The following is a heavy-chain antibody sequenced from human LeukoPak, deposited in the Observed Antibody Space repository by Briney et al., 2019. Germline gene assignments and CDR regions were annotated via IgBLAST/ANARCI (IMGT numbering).Heavy chain of an antibody. Sequence: SETLSLTCTVSGGSISSNSNYWAWIRQPPGRGLEWIGSVSYGGSTYYSPSLESRVTISVDTSKNQFPLKLSSVTAADTAVYYCARRGSGSHSWFDPWGQGTLVTVSS. CDR3: ARRGSGSHSWFDP. CDR2: VSYGGST. V-gene: IGHV4-39*01. CDR1: GGSISSNSNY. J-gene: IGHJ5*02. D-gene: IGHD3-10*01.